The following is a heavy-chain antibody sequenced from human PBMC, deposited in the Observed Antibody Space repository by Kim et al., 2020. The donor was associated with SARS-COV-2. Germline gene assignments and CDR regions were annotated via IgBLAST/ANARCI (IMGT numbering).Heavy chain of an antibody. D-gene: IGHD3-10*01. CDR2: IYYSGST. Sequence: SETLSLTCTVSGGSVSSGSYYWSWIRQPPGKGLEWIGYIYYSGSTNYNPSLKSRVTISVDTSKNQFSLKLSSVTAADTAVYYCARDRITMVRGASGGTHNWGQGTLVTVSS. V-gene: IGHV4-61*01. CDR1: GGSVSSGSYY. J-gene: IGHJ4*02. CDR3: ARDRITMVRGASGGTHN.